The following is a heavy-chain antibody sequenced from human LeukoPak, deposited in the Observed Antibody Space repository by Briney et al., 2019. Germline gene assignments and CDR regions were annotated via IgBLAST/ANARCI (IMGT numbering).Heavy chain of an antibody. CDR1: GYTFTSYY. CDR2: INPSGGST. V-gene: IGHV1-46*01. D-gene: IGHD1-26*01. Sequence: ASVKVSCKASGYTFTSYYMHWVRQAPGQGLEWMGIINPSGGSTSYAQKFQGRVTMTRDTSTSTVYMELSSLRSEDTAVYYCARQVGATLRAHDAFDIWGQGTMVTVSS. J-gene: IGHJ3*02. CDR3: ARQVGATLRAHDAFDI.